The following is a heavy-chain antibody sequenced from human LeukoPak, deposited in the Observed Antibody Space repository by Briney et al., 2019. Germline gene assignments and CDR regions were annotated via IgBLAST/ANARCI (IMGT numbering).Heavy chain of an antibody. D-gene: IGHD3-10*01. CDR3: ASDSRGAFDY. CDR2: IKQDGSEK. Sequence: GGSLRLTCAASGFTFSSYWMSWVRQAPGKGLEWVANIKQDGSEKYNVDSVKGRFTISRDNAKNSLDLQMNSLRAEDTPVYYCASDSRGAFDYWVQGTLATVSS. V-gene: IGHV3-7*01. CDR1: GFTFSSYW. J-gene: IGHJ4*02.